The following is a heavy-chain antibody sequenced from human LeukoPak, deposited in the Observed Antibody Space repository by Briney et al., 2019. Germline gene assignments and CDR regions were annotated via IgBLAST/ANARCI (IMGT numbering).Heavy chain of an antibody. CDR3: ARRRGSWSFDY. CDR1: GYTFTSYY. Sequence: ASVKVSCKASGYTFTSYYMHWVRQAPGQGLEWMGWMNPNSGNTGYAQKFQGRVTMTRNTSISTAYMELSSLRSEDTAVYYCARRRGSWSFDYWGQGTLVTVSS. J-gene: IGHJ4*02. V-gene: IGHV1-8*01. D-gene: IGHD1-26*01. CDR2: MNPNSGNT.